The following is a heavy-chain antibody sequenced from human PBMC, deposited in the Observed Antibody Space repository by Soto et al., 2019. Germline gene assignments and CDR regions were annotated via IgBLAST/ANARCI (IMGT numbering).Heavy chain of an antibody. D-gene: IGHD2-15*01. CDR3: ARDPPDEDTLLGYYGMDV. V-gene: IGHV3-33*01. CDR1: GFTFSSYG. Sequence: GGSLRLSCAASGFTFSSYGMHWVRQAPGKGLEWVAVIWYDGSNKYYADSVKGRFTISRDNSKNTLYLQMNSLRAEDTAVYYCARDPPDEDTLLGYYGMDVWGQGTTVTVSS. CDR2: IWYDGSNK. J-gene: IGHJ6*02.